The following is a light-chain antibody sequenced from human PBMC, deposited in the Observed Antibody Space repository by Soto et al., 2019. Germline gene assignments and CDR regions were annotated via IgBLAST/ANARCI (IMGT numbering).Light chain of an antibody. CDR1: NSDVGGYNF. J-gene: IGLJ1*01. CDR2: DVT. CDR3: SSYTSSSTLV. V-gene: IGLV2-14*01. Sequence: QSALTQPAFVSGSPGQSITISCTGTNSDVGGYNFVSWYQQHPCKVPKLMIYDVTSRPSGVSNRFSGSKSGNTASLTISGLQAEDEADYYCSSYTSSSTLVFGTGTKLTVL.